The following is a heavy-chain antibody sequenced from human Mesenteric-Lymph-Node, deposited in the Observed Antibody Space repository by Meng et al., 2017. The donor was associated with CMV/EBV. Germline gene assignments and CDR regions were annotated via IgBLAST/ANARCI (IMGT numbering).Heavy chain of an antibody. D-gene: IGHD3-3*01. CDR1: GGSISSSSYY. Sequence: GSLRLSCTVSGGSISSSSYYWGWIRQPPGKGLEWIGSIYYSGSTSYNPSLKSRVTISVDTSKNQFSLKLSSVTAADTAVYYCARDFVSISPYYFDYWGQGTLVTVSS. CDR2: IYYSGST. CDR3: ARDFVSISPYYFDY. V-gene: IGHV4-39*07. J-gene: IGHJ4*02.